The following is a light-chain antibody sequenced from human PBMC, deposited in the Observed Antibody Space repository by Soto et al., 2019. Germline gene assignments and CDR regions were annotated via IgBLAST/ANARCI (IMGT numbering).Light chain of an antibody. Sequence: DIVMTQSPDSLAVSLGERATINCKSSQSVLYSSNNKNYVAWYQQKPGQPPKLLFYWASTRESGVPYRFSGSGSGTDFTRTISSLQAEDVAVYYCQQYYSTPLTFGGGTKVEIK. J-gene: IGKJ4*01. V-gene: IGKV4-1*01. CDR1: QSVLYSSNNKNY. CDR2: WAS. CDR3: QQYYSTPLT.